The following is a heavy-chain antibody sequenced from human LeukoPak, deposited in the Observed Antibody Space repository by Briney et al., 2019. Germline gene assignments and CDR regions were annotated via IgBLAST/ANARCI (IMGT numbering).Heavy chain of an antibody. J-gene: IGHJ4*02. D-gene: IGHD5-18*01. CDR1: GGSISSGGYS. CDR2: IYYSGST. Sequence: SETLSLTCTVSGGSISSGGYSWSWVRQHPGKGLEWIGYIYYSGSTYYNPSLKSRVTISVDTSKNQFSLKLSSVTAADTAVYYCARSTAMAHLYFDYWGQGTLVTVSS. CDR3: ARSTAMAHLYFDY. V-gene: IGHV4-31*03.